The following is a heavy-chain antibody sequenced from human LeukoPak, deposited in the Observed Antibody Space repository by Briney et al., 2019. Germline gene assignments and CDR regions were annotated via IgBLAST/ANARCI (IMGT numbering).Heavy chain of an antibody. CDR2: ISWNSGII. J-gene: IGHJ3*01. CDR3: AKDYGSGSYYAFDV. Sequence: GGSLRLSCAASGFTFDDKAMHWVRQVPGKGLEGVSGISWNSGIIGHADSVKGRFTISRDNAKNSLYLQMNSLRAEDTALYYCAKDYGSGSYYAFDVWGQGTMVTVSS. D-gene: IGHD3-10*01. CDR1: GFTFDDKA. V-gene: IGHV3-9*01.